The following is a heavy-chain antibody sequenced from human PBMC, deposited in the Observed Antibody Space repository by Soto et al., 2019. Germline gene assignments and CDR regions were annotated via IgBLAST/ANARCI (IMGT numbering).Heavy chain of an antibody. J-gene: IGHJ6*02. CDR1: GYTSTSYA. Sequence: ASVKVSCKASGYTSTSYAMHWVRQAPGQRLEWMGWINAGNGNTKYSQKFQGRVTITRDTSASTAYMELSSLRSEDTAVYYCARARGVITYYYYYGMDVWGQGTTVTVSS. CDR2: INAGNGNT. D-gene: IGHD3-10*01. CDR3: ARARGVITYYYYYGMDV. V-gene: IGHV1-3*01.